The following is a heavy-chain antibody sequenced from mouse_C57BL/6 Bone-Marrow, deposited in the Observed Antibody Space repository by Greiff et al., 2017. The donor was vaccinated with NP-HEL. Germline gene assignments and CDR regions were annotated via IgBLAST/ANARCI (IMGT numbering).Heavy chain of an antibody. D-gene: IGHD2-1*01. Sequence: VQLQQPGAELVKPGASVKLSCKASGYTFTSYWMQWVKQRPGQGLEWIGELDPSASYTNSNQKLKGKAPLTVDTSASTAYMQLSSLTSEDSAVYYCARDLLWYLFDYWGQGTTLTVSS. CDR1: GYTFTSYW. J-gene: IGHJ2*01. CDR2: LDPSASYT. CDR3: ARDLLWYLFDY. V-gene: IGHV1-50*01.